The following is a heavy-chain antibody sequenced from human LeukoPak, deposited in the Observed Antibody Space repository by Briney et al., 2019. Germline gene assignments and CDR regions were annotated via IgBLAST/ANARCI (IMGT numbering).Heavy chain of an antibody. CDR3: ARLFFVIDT. J-gene: IGHJ5*02. CDR2: VHYSGST. V-gene: IGHV4-39*01. CDR1: GASIGNSAYY. D-gene: IGHD3-3*01. Sequence: SETLSLSCTVSGASIGNSAYYWLWIRQPPGEGLECIGTVHYSGSTFYNPSLKSRVNISVDTSKNQFSLQLSSVTAADTAVYYCARLFFVIDTWGQGTLVTVSS.